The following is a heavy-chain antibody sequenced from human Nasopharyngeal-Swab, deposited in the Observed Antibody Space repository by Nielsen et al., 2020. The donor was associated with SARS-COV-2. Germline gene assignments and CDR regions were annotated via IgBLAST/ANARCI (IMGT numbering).Heavy chain of an antibody. V-gene: IGHV1-46*01. CDR2: INPSGGST. Sequence: WVRQAPGQGLEWMGIINPSGGSTSYAQKFQGRVTMTRNTSTSTVYMELSSLRSEDTAVYYCARDGSIGGANDWGQGTLVTVSS. J-gene: IGHJ4*02. D-gene: IGHD1-26*01. CDR3: ARDGSIGGAND.